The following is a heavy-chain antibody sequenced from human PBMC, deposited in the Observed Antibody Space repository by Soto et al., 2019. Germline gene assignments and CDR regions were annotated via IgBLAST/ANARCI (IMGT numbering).Heavy chain of an antibody. D-gene: IGHD5-12*01. Sequence: LSLTCTVSGGSINTFYWSWVWQPAGKGLEWIGRIFSSGSTSFNPSLESRVAMSVDTSKNHFSLNLSSVTAADMAVYYCAREGSYSAYNFAHGIQLWSFDFWGQGALVTVSS. CDR3: AREGSYSAYNFAHGIQLWSFDF. CDR2: IFSSGST. J-gene: IGHJ4*02. CDR1: GGSINTFY. V-gene: IGHV4-4*07.